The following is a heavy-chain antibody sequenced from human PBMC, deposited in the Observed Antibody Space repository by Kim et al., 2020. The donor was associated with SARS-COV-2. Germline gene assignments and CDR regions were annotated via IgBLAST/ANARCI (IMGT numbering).Heavy chain of an antibody. V-gene: IGHV3-30-3*01. Sequence: GGSLRLSCAASGFTFSSYAMHWVRQAPGKGLEWVAVISYDGSNKYYADSVKGRFTISRDNSKNTLYLQMNSLRAEDTAVYYCARVRWQLTLPYYFDYWG. CDR2: ISYDGSNK. D-gene: IGHD2-15*01. CDR1: GFTFSSYA. J-gene: IGHJ4*01. CDR3: ARVRWQLTLPYYFDY.